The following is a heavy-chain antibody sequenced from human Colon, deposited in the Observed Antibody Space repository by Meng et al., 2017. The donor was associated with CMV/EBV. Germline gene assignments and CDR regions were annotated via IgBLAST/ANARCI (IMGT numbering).Heavy chain of an antibody. CDR2: MYFSGIA. CDR3: ARDLTNKWFYY. V-gene: IGHV4-39*07. CDR1: GDPISSGSHS. D-gene: IGHD1-26*01. J-gene: IGHJ4*02. Sequence: QMQLQASGPGLVKPGETPSLTCTASGDPISSGSHSWAWFRQPPGKRLEWIGSMYFSGIADYNPSLKSRVTISLHATQKQFSLRLTSVTAADSAVYFCARDLTNKWFYYWGQGTLVTVSS.